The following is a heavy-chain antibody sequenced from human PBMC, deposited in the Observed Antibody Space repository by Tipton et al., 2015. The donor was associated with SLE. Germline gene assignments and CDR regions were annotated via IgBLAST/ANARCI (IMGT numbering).Heavy chain of an antibody. CDR3: ARTLGYKYFFDH. J-gene: IGHJ4*02. CDR2: INHRGST. V-gene: IGHV4-38-2*01. D-gene: IGHD5-18*01. CDR1: GDSITSDYY. Sequence: TLSLTCAVSGDSITSDYYWGWIRQPPGKGLEWIASINHRGSTYYNPSLKRRVTISLDTSKNQFSLKLTSVTAADTAVFYCARTLGYKYFFDHWGQGTLVPVSS.